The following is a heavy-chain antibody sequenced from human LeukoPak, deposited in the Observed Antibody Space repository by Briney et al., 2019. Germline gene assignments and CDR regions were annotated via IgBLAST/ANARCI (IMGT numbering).Heavy chain of an antibody. CDR1: GGSISSGGYY. CDR2: IYYSGST. D-gene: IGHD4-23*01. V-gene: IGHV4-31*03. Sequence: SETLSLTCTVSGGSISSGGYYWSWIRQHPGKGLEWIGYIYYSGSTYYNPSPKSRVTISVDTSKNQFSLKLSSVAAGGTAGYFCARVTRVKCYCDYWGQGTLVTVSS. J-gene: IGHJ4*02. CDR3: ARVTRVKCYCDY.